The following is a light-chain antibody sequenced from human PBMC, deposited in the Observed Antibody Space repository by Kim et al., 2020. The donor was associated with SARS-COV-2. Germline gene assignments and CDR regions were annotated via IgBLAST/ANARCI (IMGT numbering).Light chain of an antibody. CDR3: QTWGPGINWV. V-gene: IGLV4-69*01. CDR2: VNDDGSH. CDR1: SGHNRYA. J-gene: IGLJ3*02. Sequence: VKLTSPLSSGHNRYAIALHHQQPDKGPRYLMTVNDDGSHTKGDGIPDRFSGSSSEAERYLTISSLQSEDEADYYCQTWGPGINWVFGGGTKLTVL.